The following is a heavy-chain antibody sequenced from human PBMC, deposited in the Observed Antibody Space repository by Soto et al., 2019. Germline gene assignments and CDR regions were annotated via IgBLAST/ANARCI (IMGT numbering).Heavy chain of an antibody. CDR2: ISSVISII. CDR1: GVTFSSYG. D-gene: IGHD1-26*01. CDR3: ASGKGDYVYGMDV. J-gene: IGHJ6*02. V-gene: IGHV3-48*02. Sequence: GGSLRLSCAASGVTFSSYGVNWVRQAPGKGLEWVSYISSVISIIHYADSVKGRFTISRDNAKNSLYLQMNSLRDGDTAVYYCASGKGDYVYGMDVWGQGTTVTVSS.